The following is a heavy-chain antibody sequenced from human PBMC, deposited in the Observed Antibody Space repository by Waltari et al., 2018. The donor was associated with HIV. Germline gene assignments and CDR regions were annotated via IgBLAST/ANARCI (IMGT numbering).Heavy chain of an antibody. CDR1: GFSVSRYG. Sequence: LVESGGGVVRPGRSLRLSCAASGFSVSRYGMHWVRQAPGKGLEWVAVIWHDGSKKYYAGSVKGQFTVSRDTSKNTLYLEMNRLRAEDTAVYHCARDPGTLLIAVAGAFDYWGPGIPVTVSS. D-gene: IGHD6-19*01. CDR2: IWHDGSKK. V-gene: IGHV3-33*01. CDR3: ARDPGTLLIAVAGAFDY. J-gene: IGHJ4*02.